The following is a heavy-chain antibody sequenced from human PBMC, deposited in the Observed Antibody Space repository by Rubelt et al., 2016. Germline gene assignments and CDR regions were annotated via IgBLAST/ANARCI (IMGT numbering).Heavy chain of an antibody. J-gene: IGHJ4*02. V-gene: IGHV1-69*04. D-gene: IGHD6-19*01. Sequence: QVQLVQSGAEVKKPGSSVKVSCKASGGTFSSYAISWVRQAPGQGLEWMGRIIPILGIANYAQKFHGTGRSTADKSTSTASMELCSLRSEDTAVYYWARLLYSSGWYSDYWGQGTLVTVSS. CDR3: ARLLYSSGWYSDY. CDR1: GGTFSSYA. CDR2: IIPILGIA.